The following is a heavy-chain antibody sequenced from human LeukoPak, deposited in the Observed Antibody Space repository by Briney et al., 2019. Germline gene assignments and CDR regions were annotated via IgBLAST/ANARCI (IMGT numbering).Heavy chain of an antibody. Sequence: GGSLRLSCAASGFTFSTYSMTWVRQAPGKGLEWVSSISSSSTYIYYADSVKGRFTISRDNSKNTLYLQMNSLRAEDTAVYYCAKIIPYYGSGSYYNWGQGTLVTVSS. J-gene: IGHJ4*02. CDR2: ISSSSTYI. V-gene: IGHV3-21*04. D-gene: IGHD3-10*01. CDR1: GFTFSTYS. CDR3: AKIIPYYGSGSYYN.